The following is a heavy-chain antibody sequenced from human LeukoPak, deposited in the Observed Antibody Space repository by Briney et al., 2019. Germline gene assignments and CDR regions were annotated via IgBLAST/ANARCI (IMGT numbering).Heavy chain of an antibody. J-gene: IGHJ4*02. CDR1: GFTLSSYA. CDR3: ARELELERLRADY. CDR2: ISVSVNT. D-gene: IGHD1-1*01. Sequence: PGGSLRLSCAPSGFTLSSYAMSWVRQGPGKGLEWVSAISVSVNTYHADSVKGRFTISRDSSKNTLYLQMNSLRAEDTAVYYCARELELERLRADYWGQGTLVTVSS. V-gene: IGHV3-23*01.